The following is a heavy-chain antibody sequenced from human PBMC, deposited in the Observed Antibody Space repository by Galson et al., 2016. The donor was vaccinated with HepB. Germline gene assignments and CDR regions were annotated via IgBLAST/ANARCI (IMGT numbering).Heavy chain of an antibody. D-gene: IGHD2-21*02. CDR1: GYRFANYW. Sequence: QSGAEVKKPGESLKISCKGSGYRFANYWIGWVRQMPGKGLESMGIVYPGNSEIRYSPSFQGQVTISADKSITTAYLQWNSLKASDSAIYYCARHECRGSDCFSAYDCWGQGTVVTVSS. V-gene: IGHV5-51*01. J-gene: IGHJ3*01. CDR2: VYPGNSEI. CDR3: ARHECRGSDCFSAYDC.